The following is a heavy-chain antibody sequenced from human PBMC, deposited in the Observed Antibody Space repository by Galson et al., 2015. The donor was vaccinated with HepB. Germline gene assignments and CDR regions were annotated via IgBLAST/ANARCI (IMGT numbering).Heavy chain of an antibody. CDR3: AKDLYYYGYGDSLLYYYYGMDV. V-gene: IGHV3-30*18. CDR1: GFTFGYYG. D-gene: IGHD4-17*01. CDR2: ISYDGSDK. Sequence: SLRLSCAASGFTFGYYGMHWVRQAPGKGLEWVAYISYDGSDKYYADSMKGRFTISRDNSKKTLYLQMNSLRPEDTAVYFCAKDLYYYGYGDSLLYYYYGMDVWGQGTTVTVS. J-gene: IGHJ6*02.